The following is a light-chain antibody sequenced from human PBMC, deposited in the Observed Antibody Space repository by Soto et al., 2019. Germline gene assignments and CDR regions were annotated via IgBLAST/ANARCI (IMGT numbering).Light chain of an antibody. Sequence: VLTQSPGTLSLSPGETATLSCRASQSVGNYLAWYQRKPGQAPRLLMHDVSIRASGVPARFSGSGSGTDFILTISGLEHEDFAVYYCQQRSNWPLSFGGGTKVEIK. CDR2: DVS. V-gene: IGKV3-11*01. J-gene: IGKJ4*01. CDR1: QSVGNY. CDR3: QQRSNWPLS.